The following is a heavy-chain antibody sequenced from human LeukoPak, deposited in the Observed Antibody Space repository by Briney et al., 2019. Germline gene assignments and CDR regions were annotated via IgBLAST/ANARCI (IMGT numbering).Heavy chain of an antibody. V-gene: IGHV4-59*12. CDR1: GGSISTYY. CDR3: ARDRRYYDSSGYFWDAFDI. CDR2: IFYSGST. J-gene: IGHJ3*02. Sequence: PSETLSLTCTVSGGSISTYYWSWIRQPPGKGLEWIGYIFYSGSTNYNPSLKSRVTISVDTSKNQFSLKLSSVTAADTAVYYCARDRRYYDSSGYFWDAFDIWGQGTMVTVSS. D-gene: IGHD3-22*01.